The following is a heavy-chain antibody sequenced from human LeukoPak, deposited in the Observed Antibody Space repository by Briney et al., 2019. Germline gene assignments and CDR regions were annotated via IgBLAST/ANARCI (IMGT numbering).Heavy chain of an antibody. CDR2: IYYSGST. J-gene: IGHJ4*02. V-gene: IGHV4-59*01. CDR1: GGSISSYY. D-gene: IGHD5-12*01. CDR3: ATEWGLDSGYEV. Sequence: SETLSLTCTVSGGSISSYYWSWIRQPPGKGLEWIGYIYYSGSTNYNPSLKSRVTISVDTSKNQFSLKLSSVAAADTAVYYWATEWGLDSGYEVWGQGTLVTVSS.